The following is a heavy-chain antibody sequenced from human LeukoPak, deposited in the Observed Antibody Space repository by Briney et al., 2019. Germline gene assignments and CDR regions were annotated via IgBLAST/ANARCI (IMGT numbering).Heavy chain of an antibody. J-gene: IGHJ4*02. CDR3: AKDSWFCSSTSCNTFDY. CDR1: AFTFSTYA. D-gene: IGHD2-2*02. CDR2: ISGSGGSA. Sequence: QAGGSLRLSCAASAFTFSTYAMSWVRQASGKGLEWVSVISGSGGSAYYADSVKGRFTISRDNSKNTLYLQMNSLRAEDTAVYYCAKDSWFCSSTSCNTFDYWGQGTLVTVSS. V-gene: IGHV3-23*01.